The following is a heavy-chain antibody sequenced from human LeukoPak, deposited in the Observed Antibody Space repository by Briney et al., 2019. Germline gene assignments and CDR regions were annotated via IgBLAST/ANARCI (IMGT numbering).Heavy chain of an antibody. Sequence: PGGSLRLSCAASGFTVSSNYMSWVRQAPGKGLEWVSVIYSGGSTYYADSVKGRFTISRDNSKNTLYLQMNSLRAEDTAVYYCARDPTTVVTPGLDYWGQGTLVTVSS. V-gene: IGHV3-66*02. D-gene: IGHD4-23*01. CDR3: ARDPTTVVTPGLDY. CDR1: GFTVSSNY. J-gene: IGHJ4*02. CDR2: IYSGGST.